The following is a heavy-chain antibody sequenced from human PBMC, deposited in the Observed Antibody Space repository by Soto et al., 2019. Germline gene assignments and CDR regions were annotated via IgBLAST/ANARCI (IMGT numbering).Heavy chain of an antibody. J-gene: IGHJ4*02. V-gene: IGHV1-2*02. Sequence: ASVKVSCKASGYTFTGYYMHWVRQAPGQGLEWMGWINPNSGDKNYAQKFQGRVTLTTDTSTSTAYMELSSLISDDTAVYYCAGWQESSYWRHAVDFWGQGTLVTVSS. D-gene: IGHD1-26*01. CDR3: AGWQESSYWRHAVDF. CDR2: INPNSGDK. CDR1: GYTFTGYY.